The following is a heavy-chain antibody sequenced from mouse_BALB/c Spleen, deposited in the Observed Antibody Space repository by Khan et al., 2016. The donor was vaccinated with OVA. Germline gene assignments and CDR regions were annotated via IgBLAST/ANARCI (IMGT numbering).Heavy chain of an antibody. V-gene: IGHV1-87*01. CDR1: GYTFTSYW. D-gene: IGHD2-14*01. CDR3: ASYRYDYVDY. Sequence: VKLLESGAELARPGASVKLSCKSSGYTFTSYWMQWVKQRPGQGLEWIGAIYPGDGDTMYTQKFKGKATLTADKSSSTAYMQLSSLASEDSAVYYCASYRYDYVDYWGQGTTLTVSS. J-gene: IGHJ2*01. CDR2: IYPGDGDT.